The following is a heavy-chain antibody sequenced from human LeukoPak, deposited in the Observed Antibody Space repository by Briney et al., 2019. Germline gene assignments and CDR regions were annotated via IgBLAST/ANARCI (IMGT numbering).Heavy chain of an antibody. CDR2: ISGSGGRT. CDR1: GFTFSSYA. CDR3: ATELVVTG. V-gene: IGHV3-23*01. J-gene: IGHJ4*02. D-gene: IGHD2-21*02. Sequence: GGSLRLSCAASGFTFSSYAMNWVRQAPGKGLEWVSTISGSGGRTYYADSVRGRFTISRDNSKNTLYLQMNSLRAEDTAVYYCATELVVTGWGQGTLLTVSS.